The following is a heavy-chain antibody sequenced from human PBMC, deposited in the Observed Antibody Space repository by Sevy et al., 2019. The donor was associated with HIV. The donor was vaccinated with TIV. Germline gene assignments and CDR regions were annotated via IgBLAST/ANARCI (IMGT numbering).Heavy chain of an antibody. CDR1: GFTFSSHG. CDR3: AKLRSAFGPIDD. V-gene: IGHV3-30*18. J-gene: IGHJ4*02. Sequence: GGSLRLSCAASGFTFSSHGMHWVRQAPGKGLEWVAFISYDGSKKYYTDSVKGRFTISRDNSKNTVYLQMNSLRAEDTAVYSCAKLRSAFGPIDDWGQGTLVTVSS. D-gene: IGHD3-16*01. CDR2: ISYDGSKK.